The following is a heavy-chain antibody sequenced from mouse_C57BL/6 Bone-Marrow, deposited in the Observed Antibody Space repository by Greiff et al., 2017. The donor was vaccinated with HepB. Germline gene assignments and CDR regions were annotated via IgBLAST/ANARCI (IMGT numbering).Heavy chain of an antibody. V-gene: IGHV5-6*01. CDR2: ISSGGSYT. Sequence: VQLKESGGDLVKPGGSLKLSCAASGFTFSSYGMSWVRQTPDKRLEWVATISSGGSYTYYPDSVKGRFTISRDNAKNTLYLQMSSLKSEDTAMYYCARWGSHWYFDVWGTGTTVTVSS. CDR1: GFTFSSYG. D-gene: IGHD3-1*01. J-gene: IGHJ1*03. CDR3: ARWGSHWYFDV.